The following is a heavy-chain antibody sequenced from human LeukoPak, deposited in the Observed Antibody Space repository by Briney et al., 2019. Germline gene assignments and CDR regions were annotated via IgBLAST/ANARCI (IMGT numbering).Heavy chain of an antibody. CDR3: ARLGGSPPYFDY. Sequence: GGSLRLTCAASGFSFSGSAIHWVRQASGKGLEWVGHIRRKGNDYATAYTASVKGRFTISRDDSKNTAFLQMDSLKTEDTAVYFCARLGGSPPYFDYWGQGTLVTVSS. V-gene: IGHV3-73*01. D-gene: IGHD3-16*01. J-gene: IGHJ4*02. CDR1: GFSFSGSA. CDR2: IRRKGNDYAT.